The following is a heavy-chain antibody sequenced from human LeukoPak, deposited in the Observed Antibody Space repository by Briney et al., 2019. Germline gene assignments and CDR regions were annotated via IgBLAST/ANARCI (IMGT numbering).Heavy chain of an antibody. CDR2: IYYSGST. D-gene: IGHD3-22*01. CDR3: ARDQIYSSGYYYSNWCDP. J-gene: IGHJ5*02. Sequence: KGSETLSLTCTVSGSSISSYYWSWSRQPPGKGLEWIGYIYYSGSTNYNPSLKSRVTISVDTSKNQFSLKLSSVTAADTAVYYCARDQIYSSGYYYSNWCDPWGQGTMVTVSS. CDR1: GSSISSYY. V-gene: IGHV4-59*01.